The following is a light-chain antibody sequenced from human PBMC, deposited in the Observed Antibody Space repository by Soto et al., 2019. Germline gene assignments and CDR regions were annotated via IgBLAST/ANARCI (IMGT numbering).Light chain of an antibody. Sequence: QSVLTQPASVSGSPGQSIAISCTGSSSDVGIYNYVSWYRQHPGKVPKLIIYEVTNRPSGVSNRFSGSKSGNTASLTISGLQAEDEADYYCSSYTTSSTRVFGTGTKVTVL. CDR3: SSYTTSSTRV. CDR2: EVT. J-gene: IGLJ1*01. V-gene: IGLV2-14*01. CDR1: SSDVGIYNY.